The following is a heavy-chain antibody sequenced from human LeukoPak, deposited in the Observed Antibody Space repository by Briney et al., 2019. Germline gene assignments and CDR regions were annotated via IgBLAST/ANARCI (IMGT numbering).Heavy chain of an antibody. V-gene: IGHV3-11*01. CDR2: ISSSGSTI. J-gene: IGHJ4*02. Sequence: GGSLRLTCAASGFTFTNAWMTWVRQAPGKGLEWVSYISSSGSTIYYADSVKGRFTISRDNAKNSLYLQMNSLRAEDTAVYYCARDWDYYGSGSYLGYWGQGTLVTVSS. CDR3: ARDWDYYGSGSYLGY. CDR1: GFTFTNAW. D-gene: IGHD3-10*01.